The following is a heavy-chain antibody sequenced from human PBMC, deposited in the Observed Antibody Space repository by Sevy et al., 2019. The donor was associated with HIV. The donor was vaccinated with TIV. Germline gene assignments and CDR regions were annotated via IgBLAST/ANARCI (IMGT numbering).Heavy chain of an antibody. D-gene: IGHD2-21*01. V-gene: IGHV3-23*01. Sequence: GESLKISCAASGFPFSSYAMNWVRQAPGKGLESVSAISGSASSTYYADSVKGRFTVSRDNSKNTLYLQMNSLRAEDTALYYCAKDHIAVVGDAFDIWSQGTKVTVSS. CDR1: GFPFSSYA. CDR2: ISGSASST. CDR3: AKDHIAVVGDAFDI. J-gene: IGHJ3*02.